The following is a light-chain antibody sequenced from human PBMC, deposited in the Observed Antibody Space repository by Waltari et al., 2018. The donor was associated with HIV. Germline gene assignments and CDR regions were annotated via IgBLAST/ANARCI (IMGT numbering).Light chain of an antibody. J-gene: IGKJ1*01. CDR2: AAS. CDR3: QQLNSYLWA. CDR1: QGISSY. Sequence: DIQLTQSPSFLSASVGDRVTITCRASQGISSYLAWYQQKLGKAPKLQIYAASTLQSGVPSRFSGSASGTEFTLTISSLQPEDFATYYCQQLNSYLWAFGQGTKVEI. V-gene: IGKV1-9*01.